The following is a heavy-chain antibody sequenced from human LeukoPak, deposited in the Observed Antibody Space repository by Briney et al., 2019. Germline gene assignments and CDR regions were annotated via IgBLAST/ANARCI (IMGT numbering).Heavy chain of an antibody. J-gene: IGHJ6*02. CDR2: INHSGST. Sequence: PSETLSLTCAVYGGSFSGYYWSWIRQPPGKGLEWIGEINHSGSTNYNPSLKSRVTISVDTSKSQFSLKLSSVTAADTAVYYCARERLYCSSTSCLYYYYYYGMDVWGQGTTVTVSS. CDR1: GGSFSGYY. V-gene: IGHV4-34*01. CDR3: ARERLYCSSTSCLYYYYYYGMDV. D-gene: IGHD2-2*01.